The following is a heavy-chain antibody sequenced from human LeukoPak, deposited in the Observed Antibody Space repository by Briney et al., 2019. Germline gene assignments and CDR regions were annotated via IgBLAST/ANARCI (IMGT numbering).Heavy chain of an antibody. J-gene: IGHJ4*02. CDR2: IYYGGST. CDR3: AREGYYYDSSGFL. V-gene: IGHV4-39*07. Sequence: SETLSLTCTVSVGSISTTSYYWGWIRQPPGKGLEWIGSIYYGGSTYYSPSLKSRVTISLDTSKHQFSLKLSSVTAADTAVYYCAREGYYYDSSGFLWGQGTLVTVSS. D-gene: IGHD3-22*01. CDR1: VGSISTTSYY.